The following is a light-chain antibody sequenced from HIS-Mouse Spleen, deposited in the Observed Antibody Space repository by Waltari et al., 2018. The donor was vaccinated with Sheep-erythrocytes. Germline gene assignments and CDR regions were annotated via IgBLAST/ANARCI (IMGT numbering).Light chain of an antibody. Sequence: QSALTQPRSVSGSPGQSVTISCTGTSSDVGGYNYVSWYQQHPGKAPKLMIYDFSMRPSGVPDRFSGSRSGNTASLTISGLQAEDEADYYCCSYAGSYNYVFGTGTKVTVL. V-gene: IGLV2-11*01. CDR1: SSDVGGYNY. CDR3: CSYAGSYNYV. CDR2: DFS. J-gene: IGLJ1*01.